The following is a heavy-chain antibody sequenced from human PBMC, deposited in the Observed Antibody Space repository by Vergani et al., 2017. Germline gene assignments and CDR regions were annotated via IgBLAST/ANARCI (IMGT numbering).Heavy chain of an antibody. D-gene: IGHD2-2*01. V-gene: IGHV3-30*02. J-gene: IGHJ6*02. CDR1: AFTFSSYG. Sequence: QVHLVESGGGVVQPGGSLRLSCAASAFTFSSYGMHWARQVPGKGLEWVAFIRHDGTNQYYADSVKGRFTISRDNSRNTLDLQMNSLKPEDTAVYYCAKSRGTCSSTSCFYHCAMDVWGQGTTVTVSS. CDR3: AKSRGTCSSTSCFYHCAMDV. CDR2: IRHDGTNQ.